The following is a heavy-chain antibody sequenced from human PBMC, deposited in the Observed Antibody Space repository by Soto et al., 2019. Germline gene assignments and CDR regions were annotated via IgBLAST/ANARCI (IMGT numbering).Heavy chain of an antibody. Sequence: LGGSLRLSCAASGFTFSSYGMHWVRQAPGKGLEWVAVISYDGSNKYYADSVKGRFTISRDNSKNTLYLQMNSLRAEDTAVYCCANSPYSSSAGMDVWGQGTTVTVSS. J-gene: IGHJ6*02. V-gene: IGHV3-30*18. CDR2: ISYDGSNK. CDR3: ANSPYSSSAGMDV. D-gene: IGHD6-13*01. CDR1: GFTFSSYG.